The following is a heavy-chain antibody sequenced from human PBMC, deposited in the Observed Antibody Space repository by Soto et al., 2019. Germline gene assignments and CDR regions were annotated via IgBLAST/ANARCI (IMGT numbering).Heavy chain of an antibody. CDR1: GFTFNNYA. CDR3: AKGALGSSSWYDFDY. CDR2: ISGSGGST. Sequence: EVQLLESGGGLVQPGGSLRLSCAASGFTFNNYAMNWVRQAPGKGLEWVSSISGSGGSTYYADSVKGRFTISRENSKNTLYLQMNSLRAEDTAVYYCAKGALGSSSWYDFDYWGQGTLVTVSS. J-gene: IGHJ4*02. D-gene: IGHD6-13*01. V-gene: IGHV3-23*01.